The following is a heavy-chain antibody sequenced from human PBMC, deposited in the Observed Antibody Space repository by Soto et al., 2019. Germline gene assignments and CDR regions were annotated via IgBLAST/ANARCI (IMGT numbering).Heavy chain of an antibody. V-gene: IGHV4-31*03. D-gene: IGHD4-17*01. CDR2: IYYSGST. CDR1: GGSISSGGYY. J-gene: IGHJ6*02. Sequence: SETLSLTCTVSGGSISSGGYYWSWIRQHPGKGLEWIGYIYYSGSTYYNPSLKSRVTISVDTSKNQFSLKLSSVTAADTAVYYCARVSVPWTTAFYYGMDVWGQGTTVTVSS. CDR3: ARVSVPWTTAFYYGMDV.